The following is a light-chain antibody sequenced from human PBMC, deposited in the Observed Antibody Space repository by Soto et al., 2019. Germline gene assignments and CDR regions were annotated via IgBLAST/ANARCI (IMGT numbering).Light chain of an antibody. CDR3: LLSYTGTWV. Sequence: QAVVTQEHSLTVSPGGTVTLTCGSNTGAVTTDHYPYWFQQKPGQAPRTLIWDTSNKHSWTPARFSGSLLGGQAALTLSGAQPEDAAEYSCLLSYTGTWVFGGGTKVTVL. CDR2: DTS. J-gene: IGLJ3*02. CDR1: TGAVTTDHY. V-gene: IGLV7-46*01.